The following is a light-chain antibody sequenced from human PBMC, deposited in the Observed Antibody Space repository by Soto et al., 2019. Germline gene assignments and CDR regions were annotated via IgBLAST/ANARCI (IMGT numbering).Light chain of an antibody. J-gene: IGLJ1*01. CDR3: SSYTSSSTRV. CDR1: SSDIGAYDY. Sequence: QSALAQPASVSGSPGQSIAISCTGTSSDIGAYDYVSWYQQFPDKTPKLIIYEVSHRPSGVSDRFSGSKSVNTATLTISRLQAEDEADYYCSSYTSSSTRVFGTGTKLTVL. V-gene: IGLV2-14*03. CDR2: EVS.